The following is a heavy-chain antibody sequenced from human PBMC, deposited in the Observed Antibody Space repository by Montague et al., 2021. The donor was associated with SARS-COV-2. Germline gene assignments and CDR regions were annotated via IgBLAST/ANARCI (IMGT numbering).Heavy chain of an antibody. CDR3: ARDRGRYFDSGSYNWLDS. CDR2: IYYTGNT. J-gene: IGHJ5*01. V-gene: IGHV4-59*01. D-gene: IGHD3-10*01. Sequence: SETLSLTCTVSGGSISPYYWTWIRQPPGMGLEWIGYIYYTGNTKYKPSLKSRVTISVDTSKNQFSLNLKSVTAADTAVYYCARDRGRYFDSGSYNWLDSWGQGTLVTVSS. CDR1: GGSISPYY.